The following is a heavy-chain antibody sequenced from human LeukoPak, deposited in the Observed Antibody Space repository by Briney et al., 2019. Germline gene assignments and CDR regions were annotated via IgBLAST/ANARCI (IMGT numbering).Heavy chain of an antibody. V-gene: IGHV3-23*01. Sequence: GGSLRLSCAASGFTFGSYAMSWVRQAPGKGLEWVSAISGSGGSTYYADSVKGRFTISRDNSKNTLYLQMNSLRPEDTAVYYCAKDRVPGIAAATDFDYWGQGTLVTVSS. D-gene: IGHD6-13*01. CDR1: GFTFGSYA. J-gene: IGHJ4*02. CDR2: ISGSGGST. CDR3: AKDRVPGIAAATDFDY.